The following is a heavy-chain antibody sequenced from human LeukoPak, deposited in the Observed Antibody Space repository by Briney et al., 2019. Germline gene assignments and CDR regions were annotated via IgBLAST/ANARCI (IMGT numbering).Heavy chain of an antibody. Sequence: GASVKVSCKASGYTFTGYYMHWVRQAPGQGLEWMGWINPNSGGTNYAQKFQGRVTMTRDTSISTAYMELSRLRSDDTAVYYCARVPYCSSRSCPPDAFDIWGQGTMVTVSS. CDR3: ARVPYCSSRSCPPDAFDI. CDR1: GYTFTGYY. J-gene: IGHJ3*02. CDR2: INPNSGGT. D-gene: IGHD2-2*01. V-gene: IGHV1-2*02.